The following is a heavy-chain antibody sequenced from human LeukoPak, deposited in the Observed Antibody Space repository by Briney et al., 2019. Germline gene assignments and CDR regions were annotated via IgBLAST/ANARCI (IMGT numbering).Heavy chain of an antibody. Sequence: ASVKVSCKVSGDTFSSYAINWVRQAPGQGLEWVGRIIPLLGRANYTQKFQGRVTITADKSTSTAYMELSSLRSEDTAVYYCARGHSYYYDSSVYSHYYSGMYVWGKGPTVTVSP. CDR2: IIPLLGRA. CDR3: ARGHSYYYDSSVYSHYYSGMYV. CDR1: GDTFSSYA. V-gene: IGHV1-69*04. D-gene: IGHD3-22*01. J-gene: IGHJ6*04.